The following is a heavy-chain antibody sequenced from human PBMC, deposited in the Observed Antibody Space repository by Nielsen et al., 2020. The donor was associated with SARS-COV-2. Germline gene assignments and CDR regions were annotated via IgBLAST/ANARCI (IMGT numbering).Heavy chain of an antibody. CDR3: ARDRAVVAGGHLDS. V-gene: IGHV4-34*01. J-gene: IGHJ4*02. CDR2: SNYNEDT. CDR1: GDSVSGYY. Sequence: SETLSLTCAVYGDSVSGYYWSWIRQPPGKGLEWIGESNYNEDTTYNPSLKSRVTISVDTSKKQFSLRLSSVTAADTAIYYCARDRAVVAGGHLDSWGQGTLVTVSS. D-gene: IGHD2-15*01.